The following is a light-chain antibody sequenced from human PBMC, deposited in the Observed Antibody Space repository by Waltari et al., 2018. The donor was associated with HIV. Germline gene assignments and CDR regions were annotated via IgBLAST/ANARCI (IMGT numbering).Light chain of an antibody. CDR2: EVS. V-gene: IGLV2-14*01. CDR3: SSYISSATPE. CDR1: RTDVRDYS. J-gene: IGLJ3*02. Sequence: QSALTQPASVSGSPGPSISISCTGTRTDVRDYSVSWYQHHPGKAPKVIIYEVSNRPSGVSNRFSGSKSGNTASLTISGLLPEDEADYFCSSYISSATPEFGGGTRLTVL.